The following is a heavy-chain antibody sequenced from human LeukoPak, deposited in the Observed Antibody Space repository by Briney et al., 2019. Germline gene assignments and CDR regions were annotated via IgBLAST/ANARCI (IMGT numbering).Heavy chain of an antibody. Sequence: SGPTLVKPTQTLTLTCTFSGFSLSTSGAGVGWIRQPPGEALEWLALIYWDDDKRYSPSLKSRLTITKDTSKNQEVLTMTNMDPVDTGTYYCAHGLEQWLDFDYWGQGTLVTVSS. CDR1: GFSLSTSGAG. D-gene: IGHD6-19*01. J-gene: IGHJ4*02. CDR2: IYWDDDK. CDR3: AHGLEQWLDFDY. V-gene: IGHV2-5*02.